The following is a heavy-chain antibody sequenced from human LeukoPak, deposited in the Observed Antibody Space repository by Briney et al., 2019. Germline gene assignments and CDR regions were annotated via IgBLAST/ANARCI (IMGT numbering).Heavy chain of an antibody. Sequence: PSETLSLTCAVYGGSLSDYNWSWLRQSPEKGLEWIGEITDSATTHYNPSLETRVTISIDTAKHQFSLRLRSLTAADTAVYYCARGLALDGLDHWGQGTLVTVSS. J-gene: IGHJ4*02. CDR2: ITDSATT. V-gene: IGHV4-34*01. CDR3: ARGLALDGLDH. CDR1: GGSLSDYN.